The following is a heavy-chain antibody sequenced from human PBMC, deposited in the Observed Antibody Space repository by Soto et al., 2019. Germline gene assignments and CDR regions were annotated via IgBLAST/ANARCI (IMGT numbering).Heavy chain of an antibody. Sequence: GGSLRLSCAASGFTFSSYAMHWVRQAPGKGLEWVAVISYDGSNKYYADSVKGRFTISRDNSKNTLYLQMNSLRAEDTAVYYCARTRSRVVVAYYFDYWGQGTLVTVSS. CDR2: ISYDGSNK. V-gene: IGHV3-30-3*01. D-gene: IGHD2-21*01. CDR3: ARTRSRVVVAYYFDY. CDR1: GFTFSSYA. J-gene: IGHJ4*02.